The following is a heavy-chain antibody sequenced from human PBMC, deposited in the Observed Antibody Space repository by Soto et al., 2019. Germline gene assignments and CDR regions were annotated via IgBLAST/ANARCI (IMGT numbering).Heavy chain of an antibody. V-gene: IGHV1-69*13. D-gene: IGHD5-12*01. CDR3: ARDASSGYGGPDSLPHYYDRAV. CDR2: IIPIFGTA. Sequence: SVKVFCKASGGTFSSYAISWVRQAPGQGLEWMGGIIPIFGTANYAQKFQGRVTITADESTSTAYMELSSLRAEDTAVYYCARDASSGYGGPDSLPHYYDRAVGAKGPRATVPP. J-gene: IGHJ6*04. CDR1: GGTFSSYA.